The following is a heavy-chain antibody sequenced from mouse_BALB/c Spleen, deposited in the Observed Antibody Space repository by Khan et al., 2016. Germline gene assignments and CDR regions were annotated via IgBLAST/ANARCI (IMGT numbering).Heavy chain of an antibody. CDR2: ISSGGST. Sequence: EVELVESGGGLVKPGGSLKLSCAASGFTFSSYAMSWVRQTPEKRLEWVASISSGGSTYYPDSVKGRFTISRDNARNILYLQMSSLRSEDTAMYYCARLITTAYAMDYWGQGTSVTVSS. CDR1: GFTFSSYA. CDR3: ARLITTAYAMDY. J-gene: IGHJ4*01. D-gene: IGHD2-4*01. V-gene: IGHV5-6-5*01.